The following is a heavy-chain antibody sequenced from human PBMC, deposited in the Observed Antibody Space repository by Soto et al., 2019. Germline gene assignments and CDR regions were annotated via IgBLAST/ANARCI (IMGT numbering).Heavy chain of an antibody. CDR3: ARGGLLWFGELSYGMDV. CDR2: IYYSGST. Sequence: PSETLFLTCTVSGGSISSGGYYWSWIRQHPGKGLEWIGYIYYSGSTYYNPSLKSRVTISVDTSKNQFSLKLSSVTAADTAVYYCARGGLLWFGELSYGMDVWGQGTTVTVSS. CDR1: GGSISSGGYY. V-gene: IGHV4-31*03. D-gene: IGHD3-10*01. J-gene: IGHJ6*02.